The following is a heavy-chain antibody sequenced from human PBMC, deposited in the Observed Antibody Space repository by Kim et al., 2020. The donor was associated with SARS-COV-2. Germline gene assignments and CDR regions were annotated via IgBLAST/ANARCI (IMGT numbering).Heavy chain of an antibody. CDR2: ISWNSGTI. J-gene: IGHJ4*03. CDR1: GFTFDDYV. D-gene: IGHD2-15*01. CDR3: AKERFRYCHGSSCYF. Sequence: GGSLRLSCAASGFTFDDYVMHWVRQAPGKGLEWVSGISWNSGTIAYADSVKGRFTISRDNAKNSLYLQMNSLRAEDTAFYYCAKERFRYCHGSSCYF. V-gene: IGHV3-9*01.